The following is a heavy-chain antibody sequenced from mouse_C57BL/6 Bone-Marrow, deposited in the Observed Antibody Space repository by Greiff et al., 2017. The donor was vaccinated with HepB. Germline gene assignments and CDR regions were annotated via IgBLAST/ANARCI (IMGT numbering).Heavy chain of an antibody. CDR1: GYTFTSYW. D-gene: IGHD1-1*01. J-gene: IGHJ4*01. CDR3: ARGEYYGSRNYAMDY. CDR2: IDPNSGGT. Sequence: QVQLKQPGAELVKPGASVKLSCKASGYTFTSYWMHWVKQRPGRGLEWIGRIDPNSGGTKYNEKFKSKATLTVDKPSSTAYMQLSSLTSEDSAVYYCARGEYYGSRNYAMDYWGQGTSVTVSS. V-gene: IGHV1-72*01.